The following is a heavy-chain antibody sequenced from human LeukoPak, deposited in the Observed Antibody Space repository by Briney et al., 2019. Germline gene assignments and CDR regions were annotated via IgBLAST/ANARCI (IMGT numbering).Heavy chain of an antibody. J-gene: IGHJ4*02. CDR1: GGSISSGGYY. CDR3: ARVEISSSWYPVDY. D-gene: IGHD6-13*01. Sequence: SQTLSLTCTVSGGSISSGGYYWSWIRQHPGKGLEWIGYIYYSGSTYYNPSLKSQVTISVDTSKNQFSLKLSSVTAADTAVYYCARVEISSSWYPVDYWGQGTQVTVSS. V-gene: IGHV4-31*01. CDR2: IYYSGST.